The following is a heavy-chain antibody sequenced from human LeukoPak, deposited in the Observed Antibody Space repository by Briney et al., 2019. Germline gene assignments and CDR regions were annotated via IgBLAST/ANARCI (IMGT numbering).Heavy chain of an antibody. Sequence: SETLSLTCTVSGGSISISTYYWGWIRQPPGKGLEWIGNIYYSGSTYYNPSLKSRVTISVDTSKNQFSLRLSSVTAADTAVYYCARGSQSLGYCSGGSCRAKIFDYWGQGTLVTVSS. D-gene: IGHD2-15*01. J-gene: IGHJ4*02. CDR3: ARGSQSLGYCSGGSCRAKIFDY. V-gene: IGHV4-39*01. CDR2: IYYSGST. CDR1: GGSISISTYY.